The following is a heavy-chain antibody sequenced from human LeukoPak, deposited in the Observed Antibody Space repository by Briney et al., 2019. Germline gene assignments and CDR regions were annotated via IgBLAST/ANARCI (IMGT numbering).Heavy chain of an antibody. CDR1: GGSISSYY. Sequence: SETLSLTCTISGGSISSYYWSWVRQPPGKGLEWIGNIYYSGNTNYNPSLKSRVTISVDTSKKQFSLKLRSVTAADTAVYYCARSGNSWYFDLWGRGTLVTVSS. D-gene: IGHD4-23*01. J-gene: IGHJ2*01. V-gene: IGHV4-59*01. CDR2: IYYSGNT. CDR3: ARSGNSWYFDL.